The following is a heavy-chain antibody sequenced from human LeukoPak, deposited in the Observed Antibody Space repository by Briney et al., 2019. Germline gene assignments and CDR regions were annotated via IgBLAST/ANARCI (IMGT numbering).Heavy chain of an antibody. V-gene: IGHV1-46*01. J-gene: IGHJ4*02. CDR3: AREKVDTLFFDF. CDR2: VNPSAGNT. CDR1: GYTFTSYY. Sequence: ASVKVSCKASGYTFTSYYIHWVRQAPGQGLEWMGVVNPSAGNTNYAQKFQGRVTMTRDMSTSSVYMELSSLRSEDTAVYYCAREKVDTLFFDFWGQGTLVTVSS. D-gene: IGHD3-9*01.